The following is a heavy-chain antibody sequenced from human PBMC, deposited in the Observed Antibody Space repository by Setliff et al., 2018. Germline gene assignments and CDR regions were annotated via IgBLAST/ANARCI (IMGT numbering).Heavy chain of an antibody. J-gene: IGHJ4*02. CDR1: GYSISSGYH. CDR3: ARGMRDGYRSFHY. D-gene: IGHD5-12*01. Sequence: KASETLSLTCAVSGYSISSGYHWAWIRQLPGKGLEWIGTIYHSGSTYFNPSLERRVTLSVDTSKNQFSLRLTSVIAADTAVYYCARGMRDGYRSFHYWGQGTLVTVSS. CDR2: IYHSGST. V-gene: IGHV4-38-2*01.